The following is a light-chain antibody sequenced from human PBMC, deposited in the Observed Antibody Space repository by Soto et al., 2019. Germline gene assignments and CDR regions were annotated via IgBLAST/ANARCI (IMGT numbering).Light chain of an antibody. V-gene: IGLV2-14*01. Sequence: QSVLTQPASVSGSPGQPNTISCTGTSSDVGGYNYVSWYQQHPGKAPKLMIYDVSNRPSGVSNRFSGSKSGNTASLTISGLQAEDEADYYCSSYTSSSTPYVFGTGTKVTVL. CDR2: DVS. CDR3: SSYTSSSTPYV. J-gene: IGLJ1*01. CDR1: SSDVGGYNY.